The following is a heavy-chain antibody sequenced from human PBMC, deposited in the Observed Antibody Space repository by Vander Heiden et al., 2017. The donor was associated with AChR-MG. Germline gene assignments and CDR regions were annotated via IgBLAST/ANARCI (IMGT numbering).Heavy chain of an antibody. CDR2: IIPISRTT. CDR3: ARIVLVYYGMDV. V-gene: IGHV1-69*01. CDR1: GSSLSRNG. D-gene: IGHD3-3*02. Sequence: QVNLVQSGPGVKKPGSSWTVPCKAPGSSLSRNGFGWVRQAPGQGLEWMGGIIPISRTTYYAQRFQGRVTITADESTTTADMELSSLRSEDTGVYYCARIVLVYYGMDVWGQGTTVTVSS. J-gene: IGHJ6*02.